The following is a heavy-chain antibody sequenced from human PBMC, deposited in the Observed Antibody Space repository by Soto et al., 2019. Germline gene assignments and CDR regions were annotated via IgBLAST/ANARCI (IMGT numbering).Heavy chain of an antibody. CDR2: IIPLFGTT. V-gene: IGHV1-69*13. CDR3: ARDSIAAAGTDY. CDR1: GGTFSRYT. J-gene: IGHJ4*02. D-gene: IGHD6-13*01. Sequence: SVKVSCKASGGTFSRYTIAWVRQAPGQGLEWMGEIIPLFGTTNYVEKFQGRLTITADASTSTAYMELSSLRSEDTAMYYCARDSIAAAGTDYWGQGTLVTVSS.